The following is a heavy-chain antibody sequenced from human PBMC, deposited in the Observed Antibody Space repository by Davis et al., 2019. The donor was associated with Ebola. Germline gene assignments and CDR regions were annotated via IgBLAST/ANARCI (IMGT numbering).Heavy chain of an antibody. CDR2: IIPIFGTA. J-gene: IGHJ6*04. CDR3: ARVVVDTAFIVWYYGTDV. Sequence: SVKVSCKASGGTFSSYAISWVRQAPGQGLEWMGGIIPIFGTANYAQKFQGRVTITADESTSTAYMELSSLRSEDTAVYYCARVVVDTAFIVWYYGTDVWGKGTTVTVSS. CDR1: GGTFSSYA. V-gene: IGHV1-69*13. D-gene: IGHD5-18*01.